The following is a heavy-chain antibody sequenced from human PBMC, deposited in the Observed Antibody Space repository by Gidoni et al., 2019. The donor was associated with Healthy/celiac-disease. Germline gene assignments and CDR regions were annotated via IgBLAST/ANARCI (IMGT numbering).Heavy chain of an antibody. Sequence: QVQLVQSGAEVKKPGASVKVSCKASGYTFTGYYMHWVRQAPGQGLEWMGWINPNSGGTNYAQKFQGWVTMTRDTSISTAYMELSRLRSDDTAVYYCARDLSPLPSLGGVVVKYLLGMDVWGQGTTVTVSS. V-gene: IGHV1-2*04. D-gene: IGHD3-22*01. CDR1: GYTFTGYY. J-gene: IGHJ6*02. CDR2: INPNSGGT. CDR3: ARDLSPLPSLGGVVVKYLLGMDV.